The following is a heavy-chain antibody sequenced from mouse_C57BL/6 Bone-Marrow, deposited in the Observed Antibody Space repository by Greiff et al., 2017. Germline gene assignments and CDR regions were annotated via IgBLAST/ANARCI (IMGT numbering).Heavy chain of an antibody. CDR3: ARYAGGGFAY. CDR1: GFTFTDYY. Sequence: EVKLQESGGGLVQPGGSLSLSCAASGFTFTDYYMSWVRQPPGKALEWLGFIRNKANGYTTEYSASVKGRFTISRDNSQSILYLQMNALRAEDRATYYCARYAGGGFAYWGQGTLVTVSA. J-gene: IGHJ3*01. CDR2: IRNKANGYTT. V-gene: IGHV7-3*01.